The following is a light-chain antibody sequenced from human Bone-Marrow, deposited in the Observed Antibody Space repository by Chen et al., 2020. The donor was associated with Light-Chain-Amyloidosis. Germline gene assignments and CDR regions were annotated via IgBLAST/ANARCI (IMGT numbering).Light chain of an antibody. Sequence: IVLTQSPGTLSLSPGEGANLSCRASQTISSNYLTWYQQKFGQAPRLLIYGSSSRATGIPDRFTGSGSGTDFTFTINRLEPEDFAMYYCQQYGTSPLTFGGGTKVEIK. J-gene: IGKJ4*01. CDR3: QQYGTSPLT. V-gene: IGKV3-20*01. CDR2: GSS. CDR1: QTISSNY.